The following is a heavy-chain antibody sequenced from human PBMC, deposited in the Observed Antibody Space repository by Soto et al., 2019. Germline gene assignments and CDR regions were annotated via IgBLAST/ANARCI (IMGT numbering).Heavy chain of an antibody. CDR2: IYYSGST. CDR3: ARRVLVPAAPNYYGMDV. CDR1: GGSISSSSYY. D-gene: IGHD2-2*01. J-gene: IGHJ6*02. V-gene: IGHV4-39*01. Sequence: QLQLQESGPGLVKPSETLSLTCTVSGGSISSSSYYWGWIRQPPGKGLEWIGSIYYSGSTYYNPSLKSRVTISVDTSKNQFSLKLSSVTAADTAVYYCARRVLVPAAPNYYGMDVWGQGTTVTVSS.